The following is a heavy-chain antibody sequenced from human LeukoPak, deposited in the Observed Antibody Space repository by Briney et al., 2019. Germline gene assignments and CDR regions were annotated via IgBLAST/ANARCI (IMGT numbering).Heavy chain of an antibody. CDR3: ARADYDFWSGIPADAFDI. Sequence: SETLSLTCTVSGGSISSGGYYWSWIRQHPGKGLEWIGYIYYSGSTYYNPSLESRVTISVDTSKNQFSLKLSSVTAADTAVYYCARADYDFWSGIPADAFDIWGQGTMVTVSS. CDR1: GGSISSGGYY. V-gene: IGHV4-31*03. CDR2: IYYSGST. D-gene: IGHD3-3*01. J-gene: IGHJ3*02.